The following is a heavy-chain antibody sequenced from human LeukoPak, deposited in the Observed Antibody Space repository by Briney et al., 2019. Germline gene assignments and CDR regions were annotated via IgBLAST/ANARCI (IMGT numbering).Heavy chain of an antibody. J-gene: IGHJ6*03. Sequence: PSETLSLTCTVSGGSISSSSYYWGWIRQPPGKGLEWIGSIYYSGSTNYNPSLKSRVTMSVDTSKNQFSLNLSSVTAADTAVYYCARVRGGGSSPTTFYYMDVWGKGTTVTVSS. V-gene: IGHV4-39*07. CDR1: GGSISSSSYY. D-gene: IGHD6-13*01. CDR2: IYYSGST. CDR3: ARVRGGGSSPTTFYYMDV.